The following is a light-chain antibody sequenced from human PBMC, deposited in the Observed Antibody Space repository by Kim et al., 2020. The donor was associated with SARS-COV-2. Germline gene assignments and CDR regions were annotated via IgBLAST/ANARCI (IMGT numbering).Light chain of an antibody. V-gene: IGLV2-14*03. CDR1: SSDVGGYNW. Sequence: QPVLTQPASVSGSPGQSITISCTGTSSDVGGYNWLSWYQQHPGKAPKLIIYNVSHRPSGISNRFSGSKSGNTASLTISGLQAEDEANYYCSSYTSSTTVVVFGGGTQLTVL. CDR2: NVS. J-gene: IGLJ2*01. CDR3: SSYTSSTTVVV.